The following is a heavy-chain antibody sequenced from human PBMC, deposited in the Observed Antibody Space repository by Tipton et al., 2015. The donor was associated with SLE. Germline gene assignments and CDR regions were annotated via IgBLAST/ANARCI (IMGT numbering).Heavy chain of an antibody. Sequence: TLSLTCTVPGASISTSRYYWGWIRQPPGKGLERIGSVYYSGSTYHNPSLKSRVTISVGTSKNQFSLTLSSVTAADSALYFCARQVGPRDRGPFDFWGQENLGTVSS. CDR1: GASISTSRYY. V-gene: IGHV4-39*07. CDR2: VYYSGST. CDR3: ARQVGPRDRGPFDF. D-gene: IGHD3/OR15-3a*01. J-gene: IGHJ3*01.